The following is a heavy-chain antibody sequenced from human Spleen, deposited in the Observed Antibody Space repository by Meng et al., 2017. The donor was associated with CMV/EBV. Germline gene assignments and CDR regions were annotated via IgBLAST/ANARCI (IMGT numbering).Heavy chain of an antibody. CDR3: ARGSGDTGFDY. Sequence: QVQLVQSGAEVKKPGASVKVSCKASGYTFTSYGISWVRQAPGQGLEWVGWISAYSGNTNNAQKFQGRVIMTRSMSISTAYMELSSLKSEDTAVYYCARGSGDTGFDYWGQGTLVTVSS. D-gene: IGHD7-27*01. J-gene: IGHJ4*02. CDR2: ISAYSGNT. V-gene: IGHV1-18*01. CDR1: GYTFTSYG.